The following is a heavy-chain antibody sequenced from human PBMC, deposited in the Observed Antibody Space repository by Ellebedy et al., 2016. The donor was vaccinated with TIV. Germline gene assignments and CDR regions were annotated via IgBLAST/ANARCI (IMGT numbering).Heavy chain of an antibody. CDR2: ITTYNGNT. CDR1: GYTFTNYG. CDR3: ARPNPDALYQAAFDY. V-gene: IGHV1-18*04. J-gene: IGHJ4*02. Sequence: AASVKVSCKASGYTFTNYGINWARQAPGQGLEWMGWITTYNGNTNYAPKFQDRLTMTTDTSTNTAYMELKSLRSDDTAVYYCARPNPDALYQAAFDYWGQGTLVTASS. D-gene: IGHD2-2*01.